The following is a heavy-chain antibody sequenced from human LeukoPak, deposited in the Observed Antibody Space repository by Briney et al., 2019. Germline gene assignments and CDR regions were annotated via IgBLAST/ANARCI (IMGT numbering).Heavy chain of an antibody. J-gene: IGHJ4*02. CDR2: ISYSGNA. V-gene: IGHV4-59*08. D-gene: IGHD3-3*01. CDR3: ARHQSGSTYAY. CDR1: GGSISSYY. Sequence: KPSETLSLTCTVSGGSISSYYWSWIRQPPGKGLEWIGYISYSGNANYNASLETRATISVDTSKNLFSLRLSSVTAADTAVYYCARHQSGSTYAYWGQGILVTVSS.